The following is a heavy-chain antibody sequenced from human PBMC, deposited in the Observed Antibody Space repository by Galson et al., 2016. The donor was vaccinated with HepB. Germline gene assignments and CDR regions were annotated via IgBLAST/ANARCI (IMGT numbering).Heavy chain of an antibody. J-gene: IGHJ4*02. D-gene: IGHD6-13*01. CDR2: IWADGSEK. CDR3: ARGAGYLDY. CDR1: GFTFSTYG. Sequence: SLRLSCAASGFTFSTYGMPWVRQAPGKGLDWVAVIWADGSEKYYADSVQGRFTISRDSSKNTLYLQMNSLRAEDTAVYYCARGAGYLDYWGQGTQVTVSS. V-gene: IGHV3-33*01.